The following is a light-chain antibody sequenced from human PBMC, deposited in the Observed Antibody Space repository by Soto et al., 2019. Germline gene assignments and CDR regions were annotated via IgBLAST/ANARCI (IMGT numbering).Light chain of an antibody. CDR2: EVN. V-gene: IGLV2-23*02. J-gene: IGLJ3*02. CDR1: GGDFGNYDL. Sequence: QSALTQPASVSGSPGQSITISCAGSGGDFGNYDLLSWYQQIPGKAPKLIIFEVNRRPSGVSDRFSGSKSGNTASLTISGLPAEDEADFFCCSYAGNGAWVFGGGTKLTVL. CDR3: CSYAGNGAWV.